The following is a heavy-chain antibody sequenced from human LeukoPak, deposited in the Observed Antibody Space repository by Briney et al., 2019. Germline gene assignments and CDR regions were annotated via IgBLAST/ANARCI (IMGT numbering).Heavy chain of an antibody. CDR2: INPNSGGT. CDR3: AREIVVVPATTRGPRPFDP. D-gene: IGHD2-2*01. V-gene: IGHV1-2*02. J-gene: IGHJ5*02. Sequence: ASVKVSCKASGYTFTGYYMHWVRQAPGQGLEWMGWINPNSGGTNYAQKFQGRVTMTRDTSISTAYMEPSRLRSDDTAVYYCAREIVVVPATTRGPRPFDPWGQGTLVTVSS. CDR1: GYTFTGYY.